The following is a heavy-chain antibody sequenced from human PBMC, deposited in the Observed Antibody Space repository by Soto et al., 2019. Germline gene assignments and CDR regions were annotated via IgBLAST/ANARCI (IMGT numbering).Heavy chain of an antibody. D-gene: IGHD2-15*01. CDR3: AREDCSGGSCYSTVHDAFDI. Sequence: SETLSLTCSVSGGSISSSYWSWIRQPPGKGLEWIAYIFHSGVTNYNPSLKSRLTISIDTSKNRFSLKMSSVTAADTAVYYCAREDCSGGSCYSTVHDAFDIWGQGTMVTV. CDR2: IFHSGVT. J-gene: IGHJ3*02. V-gene: IGHV4-59*12. CDR1: GGSISSSY.